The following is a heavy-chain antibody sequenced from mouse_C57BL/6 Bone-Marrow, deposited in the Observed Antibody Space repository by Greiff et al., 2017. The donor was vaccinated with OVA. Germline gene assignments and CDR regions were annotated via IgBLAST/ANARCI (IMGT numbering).Heavy chain of an antibody. CDR1: GYSITSGYY. CDR2: ISYDGSN. CDR3: ARGATVSDAMDY. J-gene: IGHJ4*01. V-gene: IGHV3-6*01. Sequence: ESGPGLVKPSQSLSLTCSVTGYSITSGYYWNWIRQFPGNKLEWMGYISYDGSNNYNPSLKNRISITRDTSKNQFFLKLNSVTTEDTATYYCARGATVSDAMDYWGQGTSVTVSS. D-gene: IGHD1-1*01.